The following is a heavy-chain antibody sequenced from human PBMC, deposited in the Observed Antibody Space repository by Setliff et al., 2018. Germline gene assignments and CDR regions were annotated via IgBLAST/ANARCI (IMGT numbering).Heavy chain of an antibody. CDR1: GGSISSGGYY. CDR2: IYYSGST. CDR3: ARCSGSYDAFDI. Sequence: SETLSLTCTVSGGSISSGGYYWSWIRQHPGMGLEWIRYIYYSGSTYHNPSLKTLVTISVDTSKNQFSLKLSSVTAADTAVYYCARCSGSYDAFDIWGQGTMVTVSS. D-gene: IGHD1-26*01. J-gene: IGHJ3*02. V-gene: IGHV4-31*01.